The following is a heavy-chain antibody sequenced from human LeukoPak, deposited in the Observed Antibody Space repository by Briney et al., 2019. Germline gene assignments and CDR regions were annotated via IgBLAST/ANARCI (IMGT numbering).Heavy chain of an antibody. D-gene: IGHD3-22*01. CDR1: GFTFSSYG. CDR2: ISYDGSNK. J-gene: IGHJ4*02. V-gene: IGHV3-30*18. Sequence: PGGSLRLSCAASGFTFSSYGMHWVRQAPGKGLEWVAVISYDGSNKYYADSVKGRFTISRDNSKNTLYLQMNSLRAEDTAVYYCAKVGYYDSSGYPDYWGQGTLVTVSS. CDR3: AKVGYYDSSGYPDY.